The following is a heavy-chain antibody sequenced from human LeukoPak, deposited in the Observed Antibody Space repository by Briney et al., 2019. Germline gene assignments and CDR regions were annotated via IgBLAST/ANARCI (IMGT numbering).Heavy chain of an antibody. CDR3: TTLRARSDY. CDR2: IRSKADGGTT. Sequence: GGSLRLSCTASGFTFSSFWMSWVRQAPGKGLEWVGRIRSKADGGTTEYGAPVKGRFTISRDGSKDTLYLQMNSLKTEDTALYYCTTLRARSDYWGQGTLVTVSS. J-gene: IGHJ4*02. V-gene: IGHV3-15*01. CDR1: GFTFSSFW. D-gene: IGHD3-3*01.